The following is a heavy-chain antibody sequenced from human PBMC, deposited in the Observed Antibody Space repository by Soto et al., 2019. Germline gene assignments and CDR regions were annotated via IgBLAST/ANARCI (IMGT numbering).Heavy chain of an antibody. V-gene: IGHV3-15*01. J-gene: IGHJ4*02. D-gene: IGHD3-10*01. CDR2: IKSKTDGGTT. CDR3: TTDRVLLWFGESAPIFDY. Sequence: GGSLRLSCAASGFTFSNAWMSWVRQAPGKGLEWVGRIKSKTDGGTTDYAAPVKGRFTISRDDSKNTLYLQMNSLKTEDTAVYYCTTDRVLLWFGESAPIFDYWGQGTLVTVSS. CDR1: GFTFSNAW.